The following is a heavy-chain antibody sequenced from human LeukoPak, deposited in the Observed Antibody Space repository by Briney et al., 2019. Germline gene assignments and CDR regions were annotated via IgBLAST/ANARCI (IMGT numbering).Heavy chain of an antibody. Sequence: SETLSLTCAVYGGSFSGYYWSWIRQPPGKGLEWIGYIYYSGSTNYNPSLKSRVTISVDTSKNQFSLKLSSVTAADTAVYYCARESTYYYDSSGYSDAFDIWGQGTMVTVSS. CDR2: IYYSGST. CDR1: GGSFSGYY. V-gene: IGHV4-59*01. J-gene: IGHJ3*02. CDR3: ARESTYYYDSSGYSDAFDI. D-gene: IGHD3-22*01.